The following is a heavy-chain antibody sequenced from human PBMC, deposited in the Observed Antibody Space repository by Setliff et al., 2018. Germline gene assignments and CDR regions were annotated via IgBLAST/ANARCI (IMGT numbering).Heavy chain of an antibody. CDR2: IKQDGSEK. CDR3: AKDRLHTRYSSGWPHSLISYFQH. CDR1: GFTFSNSW. D-gene: IGHD6-19*01. V-gene: IGHV3-7*03. Sequence: GGSLRLSCAASGFTFSNSWMSWVRQAPGKGLEWVANIKQDGSEKYYVDSVKGRFTISRDSSKNTLYLQMNGLRAEDSALYYCAKDRLHTRYSSGWPHSLISYFQHWGQGTLVTVSS. J-gene: IGHJ1*01.